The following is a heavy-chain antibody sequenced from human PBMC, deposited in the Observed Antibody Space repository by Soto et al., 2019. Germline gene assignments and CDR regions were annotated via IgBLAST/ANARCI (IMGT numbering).Heavy chain of an antibody. CDR1: GGSISSSSYY. Sequence: SETLSLTCTVSGGSISSSSYYWGWIRQPPGKGLEWIGSIYYSGSTYYNPSLKSRVTISVDTSKNQFSLKLSSVTAADTAVYYCARRYGGNFGYWGQGTLVTVSS. CDR2: IYYSGST. D-gene: IGHD2-15*01. J-gene: IGHJ4*02. CDR3: ARRYGGNFGY. V-gene: IGHV4-39*07.